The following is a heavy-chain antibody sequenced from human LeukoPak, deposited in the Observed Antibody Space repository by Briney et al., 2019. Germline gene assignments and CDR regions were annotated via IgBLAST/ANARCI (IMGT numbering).Heavy chain of an antibody. Sequence: ASVKVSCKASGYTFTSYYMHWVRQAPGQGLEWMGWISAYNGNTNYAQKLQGRVTMTTDTSTSTAYMELRSLRSDDTAVYYCARVGYSYGLAFDIWGQGTMVTVSS. CDR1: GYTFTSYY. D-gene: IGHD5-18*01. J-gene: IGHJ3*02. CDR2: ISAYNGNT. CDR3: ARVGYSYGLAFDI. V-gene: IGHV1-18*04.